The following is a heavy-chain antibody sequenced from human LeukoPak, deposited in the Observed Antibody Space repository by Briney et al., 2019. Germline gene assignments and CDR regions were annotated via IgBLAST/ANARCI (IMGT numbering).Heavy chain of an antibody. Sequence: GGSLRLSCSASGFTFARYSMNWVRQAPGEGLEWVSSISSSSRYIYYADSVKGRFTISRDNAKSTLYMQMNSLRAEDTAVYYCVRDVWGDRDGYFDNWGQGTLVTVSS. J-gene: IGHJ4*02. CDR3: VRDVWGDRDGYFDN. D-gene: IGHD3-16*01. V-gene: IGHV3-21*01. CDR2: ISSSSRYI. CDR1: GFTFARYS.